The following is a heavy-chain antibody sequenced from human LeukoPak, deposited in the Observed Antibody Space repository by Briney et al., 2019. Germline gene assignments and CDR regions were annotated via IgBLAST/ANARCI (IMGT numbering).Heavy chain of an antibody. CDR3: AKNHDSNGYHTDDAFDL. V-gene: IGHV3-23*01. J-gene: IGHJ3*01. D-gene: IGHD3-22*01. CDR1: GFTFSSHG. Sequence: GGSLRLSCAASGFTFSSHGINWVRQAPGKGLEWVSGISPSGSISYYADSVKGRFTISRDSSKSTLYLQMNSLRAEDTAIYYCAKNHDSNGYHTDDAFDLWGQGTMVTVSS. CDR2: ISPSGSIS.